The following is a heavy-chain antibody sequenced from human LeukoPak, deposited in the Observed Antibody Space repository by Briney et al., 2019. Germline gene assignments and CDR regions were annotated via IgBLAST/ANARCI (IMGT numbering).Heavy chain of an antibody. Sequence: SVTVSCKPSAYTFTGYYMHWVRHAPGQGLEWMGWINPKSGRTNYAQKFQGRVSMTRDTSISTAYMELSRLRSDDTAVYYCARDPPKTLYSSSWGFDPWGQGTLVTVSS. V-gene: IGHV1-2*02. CDR3: ARDPPKTLYSSSWGFDP. J-gene: IGHJ5*02. CDR1: AYTFTGYY. D-gene: IGHD6-13*01. CDR2: INPKSGRT.